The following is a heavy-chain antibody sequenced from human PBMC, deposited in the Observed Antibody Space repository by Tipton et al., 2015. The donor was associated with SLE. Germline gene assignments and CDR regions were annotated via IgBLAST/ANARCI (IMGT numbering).Heavy chain of an antibody. V-gene: IGHV4-34*01. CDR1: GGSFSGYY. Sequence: TLSLTCAVYGGSFSGYYWSWIRQPPGKGLEWIGEINHSGSTNYNPSLKSRVIISVDTSKNQFSLKLSSVTAADTAVYYCARANDYDDYCWFDPWGQGTLVTVSS. CDR2: INHSGST. D-gene: IGHD4-17*01. CDR3: ARANDYDDYCWFDP. J-gene: IGHJ5*02.